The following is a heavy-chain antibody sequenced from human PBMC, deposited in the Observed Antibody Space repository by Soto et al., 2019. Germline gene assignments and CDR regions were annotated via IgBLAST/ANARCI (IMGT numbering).Heavy chain of an antibody. J-gene: IGHJ5*02. CDR1: GYTFTDYY. Sequence: SVKVSCEASGYTFTDYYIHWVRQAPGQGLEWMGWINPNSGGTNLAKKFQAWVTMTRDTSISTAYLKLNSVTAADTAVYYCAREYYYDSSGIGFDPWGPGTLVTVSS. D-gene: IGHD3-22*01. CDR2: INPNSGGT. V-gene: IGHV1-2*04. CDR3: AREYYYDSSGIGFDP.